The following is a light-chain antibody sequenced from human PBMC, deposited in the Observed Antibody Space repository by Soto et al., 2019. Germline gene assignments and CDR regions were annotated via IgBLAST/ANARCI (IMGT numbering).Light chain of an antibody. CDR1: SSDVGGYNY. V-gene: IGLV2-14*01. J-gene: IGLJ1*01. Sequence: QSVLTQPAPVSGSPGQSITISCTGTSSDVGGYNYVSWYQQHPGKAPKLMIYEVSNRPSGVSNRFSGSKSGNTASLTISELQAEDEADYYCSSYTSSSTYVFGTGTKVTVL. CDR3: SSYTSSSTYV. CDR2: EVS.